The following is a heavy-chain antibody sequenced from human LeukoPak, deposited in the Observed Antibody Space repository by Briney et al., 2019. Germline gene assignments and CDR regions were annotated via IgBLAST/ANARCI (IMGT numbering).Heavy chain of an antibody. CDR1: GYTFTSYA. D-gene: IGHD3-16*02. CDR2: INTNTGNP. J-gene: IGHJ4*02. V-gene: IGHV7-4-1*02. CDR3: ARSSFDYDYVWGSYRLYYFDY. Sequence: ASVKVSCKASGYTFTSYAMNWVRQAPGQGLEWMGWINTNTGNPTYAQGFTGRFVFSLDTSVSTAYLQISSLKAEDTAVYYCARSSFDYDYVWGSYRLYYFDYWGQGTLVTVSS.